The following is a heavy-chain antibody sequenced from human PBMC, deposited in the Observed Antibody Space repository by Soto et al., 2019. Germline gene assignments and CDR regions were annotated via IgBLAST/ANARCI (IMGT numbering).Heavy chain of an antibody. D-gene: IGHD1-7*01. Sequence: GGSLRLSCAASGFTFSSYSMNWVRQAPGKGLEWVSYISSSSSTIYYADSVKGRFTISRDNAKNSLYPQMNSLRAEDTAVYYCARVDNWNYWIGWYYWGQGTLVTVSS. V-gene: IGHV3-48*01. CDR2: ISSSSSTI. CDR1: GFTFSSYS. CDR3: ARVDNWNYWIGWYY. J-gene: IGHJ4*02.